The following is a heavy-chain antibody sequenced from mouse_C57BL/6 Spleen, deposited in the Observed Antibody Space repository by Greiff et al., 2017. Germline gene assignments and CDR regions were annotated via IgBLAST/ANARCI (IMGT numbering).Heavy chain of an antibody. V-gene: IGHV1-54*01. CDR2: INPGSGGT. J-gene: IGHJ3*01. CDR3: ALDGYEFAY. CDR1: GYAFTNYL. D-gene: IGHD2-2*01. Sequence: QVQLQQSGAELVRPGTSVKVSCKASGYAFTNYLIEWVKQRPGQGLEWIGVINPGSGGTNYNEKFKGKATLTADKSSSTAYMQLSSLTSEDSAVYFCALDGYEFAYWGQGTLVTVSA.